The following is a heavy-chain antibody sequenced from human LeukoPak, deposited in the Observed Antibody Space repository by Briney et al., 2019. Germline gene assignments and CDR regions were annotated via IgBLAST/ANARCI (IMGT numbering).Heavy chain of an antibody. CDR2: ISSSSSYT. Sequence: GGSLRLSCAASGFTFSDYCMSWIRQAPGKGLEWVSYISSSSSYTNYADSVKGRFTISRDNAKNSLYLQMNSLRAEDTAVYYCARDGMRYSSSWYPNWFDPWGQGTLVTVSS. CDR3: ARDGMRYSSSWYPNWFDP. V-gene: IGHV3-11*05. J-gene: IGHJ5*02. D-gene: IGHD6-13*01. CDR1: GFTFSDYC.